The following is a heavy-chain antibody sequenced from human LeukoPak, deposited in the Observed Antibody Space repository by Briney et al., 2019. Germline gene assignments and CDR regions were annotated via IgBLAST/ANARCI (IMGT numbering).Heavy chain of an antibody. Sequence: PSETLSLTCTVSGGSISSYYWSWIRQPPGKGLEWIGYIYYSGSTNYNPSLKSRVTISVDTSKNQFSLKLSSVTAADTAVYYCARVHSWYGGGLDYWGQGTLVTVSS. V-gene: IGHV4-59*01. J-gene: IGHJ4*02. CDR3: ARVHSWYGGGLDY. D-gene: IGHD6-13*01. CDR2: IYYSGST. CDR1: GGSISSYY.